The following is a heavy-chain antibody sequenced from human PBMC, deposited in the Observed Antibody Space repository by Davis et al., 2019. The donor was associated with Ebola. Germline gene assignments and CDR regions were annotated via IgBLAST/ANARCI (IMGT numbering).Heavy chain of an antibody. V-gene: IGHV3-53*01. CDR2: IYGSGST. J-gene: IGHJ4*02. CDR1: GFTVSTNC. Sequence: GESLKIPCAASGFTVSTNCMSWVRQAPRKGLEWVSVIYGSGSTYYADSVKGRFTISRDNSKNTLYLQMNNLRAEDTAVYYCARLFGSTVMLDCWGQGTLVTVSS. CDR3: ARLFGSTVMLDC. D-gene: IGHD4-11*01.